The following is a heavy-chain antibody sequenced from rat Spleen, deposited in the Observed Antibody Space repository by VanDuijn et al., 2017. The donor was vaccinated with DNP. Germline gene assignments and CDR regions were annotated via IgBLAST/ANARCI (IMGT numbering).Heavy chain of an antibody. J-gene: IGHJ2*01. V-gene: IGHV5-7*01. CDR1: GLHLRASN. CDR3: ARDSYSAPFDY. Sequence: EVQLVESGGGSVEPGMSLKLSCSAAGLHLRASNMAGVRQAPKKGLEWVATISYDGSSTYYRDSVKGRFTISRDNAKSTLYLQMDSLRSEDTATYYCARDSYSAPFDYWGQGVMVSVSS. D-gene: IGHD1-1*01. CDR2: ISYDGSST.